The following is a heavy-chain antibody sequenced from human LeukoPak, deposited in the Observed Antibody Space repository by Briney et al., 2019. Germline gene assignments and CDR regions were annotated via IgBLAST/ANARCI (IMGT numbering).Heavy chain of an antibody. Sequence: PGGSLRLSCAASGFTVSSNYMSWVRQAPGKGLEWVSVIYSGGSTYYADSVKGRFTISRDNSKNTLYLQMNSLRAEDTAVYYCARVLGEPGLWGNWFDPWGQGTLVTVSS. CDR2: IYSGGST. CDR3: ARVLGEPGLWGNWFDP. V-gene: IGHV3-53*01. D-gene: IGHD3-10*01. CDR1: GFTVSSNY. J-gene: IGHJ5*02.